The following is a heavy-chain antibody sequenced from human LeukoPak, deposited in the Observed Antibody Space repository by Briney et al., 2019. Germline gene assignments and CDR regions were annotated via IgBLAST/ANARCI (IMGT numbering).Heavy chain of an antibody. CDR2: MNPNSGKT. J-gene: IGHJ4*02. Sequence: ASVKVSCKASGYTFTSYDINWVRQATGQGLEWMGWMNPNSGKTGYAQKFHGRVTMTRDTSISTAYMELSSLRSEDTAVYYCATTNYYESSGYPGHWGQGTLVTVSS. CDR3: ATTNYYESSGYPGH. CDR1: GYTFTSYD. V-gene: IGHV1-8*01. D-gene: IGHD3-22*01.